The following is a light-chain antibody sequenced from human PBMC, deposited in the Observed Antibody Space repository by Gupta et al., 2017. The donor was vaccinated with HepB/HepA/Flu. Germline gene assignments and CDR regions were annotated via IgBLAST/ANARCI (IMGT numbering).Light chain of an antibody. V-gene: IGKV1-39*01. Sequence: DIQMTQSPSSLSASVGDRVTITCRASQSISSYLNWYQQKPGKAPKLLIYAASRLKSGVPSRFSGSGSGTDFTLTISRPQPEDFAPYYCQQSDSTPRTFGQGTKVEIK. CDR3: QQSDSTPRT. CDR1: QSISSY. CDR2: AAS. J-gene: IGKJ1*01.